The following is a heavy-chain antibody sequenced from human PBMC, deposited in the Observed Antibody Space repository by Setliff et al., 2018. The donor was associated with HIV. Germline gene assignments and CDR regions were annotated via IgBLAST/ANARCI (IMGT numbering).Heavy chain of an antibody. V-gene: IGHV4-59*12. J-gene: IGHJ4*02. Sequence: SETLSLTCTVSGGSTSGYFWSWIRQSPGKGLEWIGYIHNTGSTDSNPSLKSRVTMSVDTSKNQFSLKLNSVTAADTAVYYCARSMRGYCSDTSCRTFDHWGQGTLVTVSS. CDR1: GGSTSGYF. CDR3: ARSMRGYCSDTSCRTFDH. D-gene: IGHD2-2*01. CDR2: IHNTGST.